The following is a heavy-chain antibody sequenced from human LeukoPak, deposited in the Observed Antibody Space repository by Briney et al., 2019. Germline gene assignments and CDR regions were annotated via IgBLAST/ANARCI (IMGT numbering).Heavy chain of an antibody. CDR3: AELGITMIGGV. CDR1: GFTFGDYA. CDR2: ISSSGSTI. Sequence: GGSLRLSCTGSGFTFGDYAMTWVRQAPGKGLEWVSYISSSGSTIYYADSVKGRFTISRDNAKNSLYLQMNSLRAEDTAVYYCAELGITMIGGVWGKGTTVTISS. J-gene: IGHJ6*04. V-gene: IGHV3-48*03. D-gene: IGHD3-10*02.